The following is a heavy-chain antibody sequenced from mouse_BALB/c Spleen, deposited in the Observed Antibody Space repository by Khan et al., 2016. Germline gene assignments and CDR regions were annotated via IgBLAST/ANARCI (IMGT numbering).Heavy chain of an antibody. CDR3: AREGTARGTWTMDY. D-gene: IGHD3-2*01. CDR2: INTHSGVP. V-gene: IGHV9-4*02. J-gene: IGHJ4*01. Sequence: QIQLVQSGPELKKPGETVRISCKASGYTFTTAGMQWVQKMPGKGLKWIGWINTHSGVPKYAEDFKGRFAFSLETSASTAYLQISNLKNEDTATYFYAREGTARGTWTMDYWGQGTSVTVSS. CDR1: GYTFTTAG.